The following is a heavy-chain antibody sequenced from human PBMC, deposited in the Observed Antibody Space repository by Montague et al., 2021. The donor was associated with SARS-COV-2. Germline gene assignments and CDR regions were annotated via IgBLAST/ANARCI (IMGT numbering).Heavy chain of an antibody. CDR3: ARGSQVGSWPPTDSGMDV. J-gene: IGHJ6*02. CDR2: TYYRSKWHN. CDR1: GDSVSSHSAA. D-gene: IGHD6-13*01. V-gene: IGHV6-1*01. Sequence: CAISGDSVSSHSAAWKWIRQSPSRGPEWLGRTYYRSKWHNDYAEPVKSRITINPDTSKNQISPQLNSVTPEDTAVYYCARGSQVGSWPPTDSGMDVWGQGTKVTVSS.